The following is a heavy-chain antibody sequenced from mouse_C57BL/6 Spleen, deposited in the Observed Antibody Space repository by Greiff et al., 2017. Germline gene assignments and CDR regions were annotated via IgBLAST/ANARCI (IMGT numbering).Heavy chain of an antibody. CDR1: GFSLSTFGMG. V-gene: IGHV8-8*01. CDR2: IWWDDDK. Sequence: QVTLTVSGPGILQPSQTLSLTCSFSGFSLSTFGMGVGWIRQPSGKGLEWLAHIWWDDDKYYNPALKSRLTISKDTSKNQVFLKIANVDTADTATYYCARMGPLGTSRGYAMDYWGQGTSVTVSS. CDR3: ARMGPLGTSRGYAMDY. J-gene: IGHJ4*01. D-gene: IGHD2-5*01.